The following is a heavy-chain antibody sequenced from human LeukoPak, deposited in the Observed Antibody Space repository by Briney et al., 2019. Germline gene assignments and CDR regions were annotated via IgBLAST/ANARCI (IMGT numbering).Heavy chain of an antibody. CDR1: GFTFSSYG. J-gene: IGHJ5*02. Sequence: GRSLRLSCAASGFTFSSYGMHWVRQAPGKGLEWVSYISSSGSTIYYADSVKGRFTISRDNAKNSLYLQMNSLRAEDTAVYYCARAALRAYCGGDCYPSSNWFDPWGQGTLVTVSS. D-gene: IGHD2-21*02. CDR3: ARAALRAYCGGDCYPSSNWFDP. V-gene: IGHV3-48*04. CDR2: ISSSGSTI.